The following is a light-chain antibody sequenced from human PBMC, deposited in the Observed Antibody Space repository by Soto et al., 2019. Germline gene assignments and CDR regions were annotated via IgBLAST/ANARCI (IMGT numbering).Light chain of an antibody. CDR3: TAWDTSLNGFV. V-gene: IGLV1-44*01. J-gene: IGLJ1*01. Sequence: QSVLTQPPSASGTPGQRVTISCSGSSSNIGSNTIHWYQQLPGTAPKLLIHSDDKLPSGVPDRFSGSKSGTSGSLAISGLQSGEEADYYCTAWDTSLNGFVFGAGTKVPVL. CDR2: SDD. CDR1: SSNIGSNT.